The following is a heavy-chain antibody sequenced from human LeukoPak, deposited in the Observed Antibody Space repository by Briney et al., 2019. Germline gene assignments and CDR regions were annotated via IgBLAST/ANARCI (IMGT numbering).Heavy chain of an antibody. CDR2: IIPILGTA. D-gene: IGHD3-10*01. CDR1: GGTFSSYA. CDR3: ARIYAYYYGSGDYGY. Sequence: GASVKVSCKASGGTFSSYAISWVRQAPGQGLEWMGRIIPILGTANYAQKFQGRVTITADESTSTAYMELSSLRSEDTAVYYCARIYAYYYGSGDYGYWGQGTLVTVSS. V-gene: IGHV1-69*11. J-gene: IGHJ4*02.